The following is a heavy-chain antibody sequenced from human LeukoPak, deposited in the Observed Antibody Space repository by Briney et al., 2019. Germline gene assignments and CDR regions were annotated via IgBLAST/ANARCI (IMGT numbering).Heavy chain of an antibody. CDR2: INPNSGGT. V-gene: IGHV1-2*02. J-gene: IGHJ4*02. CDR3: ASDIVVVPAAPPRDY. Sequence: INPNSGGTNYAQKFQGRVTMTRDTSISTAYMELSRLRSDDTAVYYCASDIVVVPAAPPRDYWGQGTLVTVSS. D-gene: IGHD2-2*01.